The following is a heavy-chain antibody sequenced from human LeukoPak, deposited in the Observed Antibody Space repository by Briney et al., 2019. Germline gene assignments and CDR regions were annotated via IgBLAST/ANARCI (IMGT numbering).Heavy chain of an antibody. CDR3: ARHPPYGSGCCFDY. CDR2: IYYSGST. Sequence: TPETLSLTCTVSGGSISSSSYYWGWIRQPPGKGLEWIGSIYYSGSTYYNPSLKSRVTISVDTSKNQFSLKLSSVTAADTAVYYCARHPPYGSGCCFDYWGQGTLVTVSS. D-gene: IGHD3-10*01. J-gene: IGHJ4*02. V-gene: IGHV4-39*01. CDR1: GGSISSSSYY.